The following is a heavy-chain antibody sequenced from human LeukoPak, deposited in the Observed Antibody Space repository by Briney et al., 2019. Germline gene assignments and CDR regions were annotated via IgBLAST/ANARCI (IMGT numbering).Heavy chain of an antibody. CDR2: IYYSGST. V-gene: IGHV4-59*12. J-gene: IGHJ3*02. Sequence: SETLSLTCTVSGGSISSYYWSWIRQPPGKGLEWIGYIYYSGSTYYNPSLKSRVTISVDTSKNQFSLKLSSVTAADTAVYYCARSEAADDAFDIWGQGTMVTVSS. CDR3: ARSEAADDAFDI. CDR1: GGSISSYY. D-gene: IGHD2-15*01.